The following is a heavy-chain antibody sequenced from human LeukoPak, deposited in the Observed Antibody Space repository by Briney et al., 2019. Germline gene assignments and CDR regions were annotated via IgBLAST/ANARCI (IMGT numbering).Heavy chain of an antibody. CDR3: ARDHRWASDY. J-gene: IGHJ4*02. Sequence: GGPLRLSCAVSGFTFSTYSVNWVRQAPGKGLEWVSYIRSSSSTIWYADSVKGRFTISIDNAKSSLYLEMNSLRAEDTAVYFCARDHRWASDYCGQGTLVTVSS. V-gene: IGHV3-48*01. D-gene: IGHD6-13*01. CDR2: IRSSSSTI. CDR1: GFTFSTYS.